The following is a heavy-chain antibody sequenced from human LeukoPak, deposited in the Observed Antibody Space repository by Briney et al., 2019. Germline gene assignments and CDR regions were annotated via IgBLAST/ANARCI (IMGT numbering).Heavy chain of an antibody. V-gene: IGHV3-74*01. Sequence: PGGSLRLSCAASGFTFRSYWMPWVRHAPGEGLVWVSRVKGDGGFTNYADSVYGRFTISRDNAKNTLYLHMHSLRAEDTAVYYCVRDGDDFNFDYWGQGSLVTVSS. CDR2: VKGDGGFT. CDR3: VRDGDDFNFDY. CDR1: GFTFRSYW. D-gene: IGHD5-24*01. J-gene: IGHJ4*02.